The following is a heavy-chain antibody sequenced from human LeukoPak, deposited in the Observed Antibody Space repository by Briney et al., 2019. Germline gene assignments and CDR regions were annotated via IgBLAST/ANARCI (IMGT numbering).Heavy chain of an antibody. CDR1: GGTFSSYA. CDR2: IIPIFGTA. J-gene: IGHJ6*02. V-gene: IGHV1-69*05. Sequence: SVKVSCKASGGTFSSYAISWVRQAPGQGLEWMGGIIPIFGTANYAQKFQGRVTITTDESTSTAYMELSSLRSEDTAVYYCARGGLIVVVPAAQGGPRNRIGGPVANYYYYGMDVWGQGTTVTVSS. CDR3: ARGGLIVVVPAAQGGPRNRIGGPVANYYYYGMDV. D-gene: IGHD2-2*01.